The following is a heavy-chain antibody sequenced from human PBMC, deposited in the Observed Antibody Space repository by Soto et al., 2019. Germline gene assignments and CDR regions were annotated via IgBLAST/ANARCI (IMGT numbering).Heavy chain of an antibody. V-gene: IGHV3-66*04. Sequence: EVQLVESGGGLVQPGGSLRLSCAASGVTVSSNYMSWVRQAPGKGLEWVSVIYSGGSTYYADSEKGSFTISRHNSKNTLYLQMNRLRAEDTAVYYCARHGYNYGGGYFDYWGQGTLVTVSS. CDR3: ARHGYNYGGGYFDY. J-gene: IGHJ4*02. CDR1: GVTVSSNY. D-gene: IGHD5-18*01. CDR2: IYSGGST.